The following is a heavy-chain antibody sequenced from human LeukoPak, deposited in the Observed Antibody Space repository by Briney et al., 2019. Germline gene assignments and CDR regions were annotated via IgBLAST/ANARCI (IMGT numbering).Heavy chain of an antibody. D-gene: IGHD3-3*01. J-gene: IGHJ3*02. Sequence: SETLSLTCTVSGGSISSSSYYWGWIRQPPGKGLEWIGSIYYSGSTYYNPSLKSRVTISVDTSKNQFSLKLSSVTAADTAVYYCARDRGRFLEWLRSLDAFDIWGQGTMVTVSS. CDR2: IYYSGST. CDR3: ARDRGRFLEWLRSLDAFDI. CDR1: GGSISSSSYY. V-gene: IGHV4-39*02.